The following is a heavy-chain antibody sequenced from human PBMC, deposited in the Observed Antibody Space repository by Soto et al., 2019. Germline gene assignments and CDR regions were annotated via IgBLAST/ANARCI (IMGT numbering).Heavy chain of an antibody. Sequence: VASVKVSCKASGYVFIGYGISWVRQAPGQGLEWMGWISRHNGNTNYAQKFQGRVTMTTDASTSTAYMELRSLRSDDTAVYYCARDLDGSGSYYTDYWGQGTLVTVSS. CDR1: GYVFIGYG. V-gene: IGHV1-18*01. CDR2: ISRHNGNT. D-gene: IGHD3-10*01. CDR3: ARDLDGSGSYYTDY. J-gene: IGHJ4*02.